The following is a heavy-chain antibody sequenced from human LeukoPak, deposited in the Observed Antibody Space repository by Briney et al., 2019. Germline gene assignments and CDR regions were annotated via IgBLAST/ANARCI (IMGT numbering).Heavy chain of an antibody. J-gene: IGHJ4*02. D-gene: IGHD6-19*01. CDR3: VRIAVTSGRYYFDY. CDR2: MNPNSGGT. V-gene: IGHV1-2*02. CDR1: GYTFTDFY. Sequence: ASVKVSCKASGYTFTDFYMHWVRQAPGQGLEWMGWMNPNSGGTDYVQKFRGRVTMTRDTSMKTAYIELSSLRSDDTAVYYCVRIAVTSGRYYFDYWGQGTLVTVSS.